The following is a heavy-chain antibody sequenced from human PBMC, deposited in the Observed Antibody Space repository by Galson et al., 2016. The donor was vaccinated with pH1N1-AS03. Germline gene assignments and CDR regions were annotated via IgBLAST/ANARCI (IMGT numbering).Heavy chain of an antibody. D-gene: IGHD3-3*01. V-gene: IGHV4-59*01. CDR1: GGSISTYY. CDR3: AKEWSAFDL. J-gene: IGHJ3*01. CDR2: IHYSGST. Sequence: SETLSLTCSVSGGSISTYYWSWIRQPPGKGLEWIGFIHYSGSTSYSPSLKSRVTISVDASKNQLSLKLSSVTAADTAIYYCAKEWSAFDLWGQGTMVTVS.